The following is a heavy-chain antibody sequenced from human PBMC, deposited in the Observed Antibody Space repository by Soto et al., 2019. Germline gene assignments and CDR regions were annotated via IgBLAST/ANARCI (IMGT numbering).Heavy chain of an antibody. CDR1: GVTFSSFA. D-gene: IGHD5-12*01. CDR3: ARSTGSGFRPGTHRFNWFDP. V-gene: IGHV1-69*01. Sequence: QVQLVQSGAEVTQPGSSVKVSCQASGVTFSSFAISWVRQAPGQGLGWMGGTIPIFRTPNYAQNFQGRVTITADESTSSVYMELSRLRSEDTAVYYCARSTGSGFRPGTHRFNWFDPWGQGTLVTVSS. J-gene: IGHJ5*02. CDR2: TIPIFRTP.